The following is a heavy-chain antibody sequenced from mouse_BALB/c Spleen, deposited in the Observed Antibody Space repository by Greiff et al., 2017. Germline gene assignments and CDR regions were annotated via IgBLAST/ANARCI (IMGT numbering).Heavy chain of an antibody. J-gene: IGHJ2*01. Sequence: DVHLVESGGGLVQPGGSRKLSCAASGFTFSSFGMHWVRQAPEKGLEWVAYISSGSSTIYYADTVKGRFTISRDNPKNTLFLQMTSLRSEDTAMYYCARRYYFDYWGQGTTLTVSS. CDR1: GFTFSSFG. V-gene: IGHV5-17*02. CDR2: ISSGSSTI. CDR3: ARRYYFDY.